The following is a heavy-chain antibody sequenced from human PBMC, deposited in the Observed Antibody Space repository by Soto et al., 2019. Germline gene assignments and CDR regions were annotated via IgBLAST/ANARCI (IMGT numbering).Heavy chain of an antibody. V-gene: IGHV5-51*01. CDR3: ARHDTSYYESGAHFYGDY. D-gene: IGHD3-22*01. Sequence: GESLKISCEGSGYSFRNYWIGLVRQVPWTGLEWVGIIYPGDSDTIYNPSFQGHVIISADKSISTAYLQWSSLKASDTAIYYCARHDTSYYESGAHFYGDYWGQGTKVTVSS. CDR1: GYSFRNYW. CDR2: IYPGDSDT. J-gene: IGHJ4*02.